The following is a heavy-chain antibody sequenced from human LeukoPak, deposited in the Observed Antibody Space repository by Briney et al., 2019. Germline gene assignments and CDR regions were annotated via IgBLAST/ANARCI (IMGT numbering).Heavy chain of an antibody. CDR3: AKVGGRKGEYFQH. CDR1: GFTFSSYA. J-gene: IGHJ1*01. D-gene: IGHD6-25*01. CDR2: ISGSGGGT. V-gene: IGHV3-23*01. Sequence: GGSLRLSCAASGFTFSSYAMSWVRQAPGKGLEWVSAISGSGGGTYYADSVKGRFTISRDNSKNTLYLQMNSLRAEDTVVYYCAKVGGRKGEYFQHWGQGTLVTVSS.